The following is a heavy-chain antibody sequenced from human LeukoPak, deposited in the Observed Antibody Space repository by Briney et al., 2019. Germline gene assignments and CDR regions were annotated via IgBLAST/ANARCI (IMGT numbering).Heavy chain of an antibody. CDR3: ARSRVGSYYYDSSGYVDY. D-gene: IGHD3-22*01. Sequence: SETLSLTCAVYGGSFSGYYWSWIRQPPGKGLEWIGEINHSGSTNYNPSLKSRVTISVDTSKNQFSLKLSSVTAADTAVYHCARSRVGSYYYDSSGYVDYWGQGTLVTASS. CDR2: INHSGST. V-gene: IGHV4-34*01. CDR1: GGSFSGYY. J-gene: IGHJ4*02.